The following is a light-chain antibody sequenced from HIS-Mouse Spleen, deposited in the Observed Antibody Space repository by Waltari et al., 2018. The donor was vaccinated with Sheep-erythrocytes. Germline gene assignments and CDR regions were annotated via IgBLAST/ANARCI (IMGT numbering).Light chain of an antibody. CDR2: WAS. J-gene: IGKJ4*01. V-gene: IGKV4-1*01. Sequence: DIVMTQSPDSLAVSLGERATINCKSSQRVLYSSNNQNYLAWYQQKPGQPPKLLIYWASTRESGVPDRFSGSGSGTDFTLTISSLQAEDVAVYYCQQYYSTLTFGGGTK. CDR3: QQYYSTLT. CDR1: QRVLYSSNNQNY.